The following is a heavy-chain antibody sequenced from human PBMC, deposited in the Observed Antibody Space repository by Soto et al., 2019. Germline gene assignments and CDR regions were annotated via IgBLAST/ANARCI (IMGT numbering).Heavy chain of an antibody. D-gene: IGHD6-19*01. Sequence: QVQLQESGPGLVKPSETLSLTCTVSGVSISSNYWTWIRQSPGKGLEWIGYIYYTATESTNYNPSFQSRVTMSVDTSENQFSLKMNSVTAADTAVYYCARYRRGHGWYYFDYWGQGTLVTVSS. CDR2: IYYTATEST. V-gene: IGHV4-59*01. J-gene: IGHJ4*02. CDR1: GVSISSNY. CDR3: ARYRRGHGWYYFDY.